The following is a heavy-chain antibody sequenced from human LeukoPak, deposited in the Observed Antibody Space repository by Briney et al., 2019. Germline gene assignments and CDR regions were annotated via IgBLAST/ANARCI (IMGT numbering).Heavy chain of an antibody. J-gene: IGHJ4*02. D-gene: IGHD3-22*01. CDR3: ASSKNRRYYYDSSGYLS. V-gene: IGHV4-30-4*01. CDR2: IYYSGST. Sequence: SQTLSLTCTVSGGSISSGDYYWSWIRQPPGKGLEWIGYIYYSGSTYYNPSLKGRVTISVDTSKNQFSLKLSSVTAADTAVYYCASSKNRRYYYDSSGYLSWGQGTLVTVSS. CDR1: GGSISSGDYY.